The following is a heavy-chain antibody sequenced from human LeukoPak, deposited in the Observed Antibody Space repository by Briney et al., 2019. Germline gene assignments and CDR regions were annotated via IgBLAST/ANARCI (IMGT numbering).Heavy chain of an antibody. D-gene: IGHD6-6*01. Sequence: GGSLRLSCAASGFTFSSYGMHWVRQAPGKGLEWVAVIWYDGSNKYYADSVKGRFTISRDNSKNTLYLQMNILRTEDTAVYYCAKEGTPQVSSWYDLWGQGTQVIVSS. J-gene: IGHJ5*02. CDR3: AKEGTPQVSSWYDL. CDR2: IWYDGSNK. CDR1: GFTFSSYG. V-gene: IGHV3-30*02.